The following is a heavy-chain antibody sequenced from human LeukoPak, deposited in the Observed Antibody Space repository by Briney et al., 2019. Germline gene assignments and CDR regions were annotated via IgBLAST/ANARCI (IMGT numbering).Heavy chain of an antibody. J-gene: IGHJ3*02. Sequence: ASVKVSCKASGGTFSSYAISWVRQAPGQGLEWMGWINPNSGGTNYAQKFQGRVTMTRDTSISTAYMELSRLRSDDTAVYYCARDKEELGLLAFDIRGQGTMVTVSS. CDR1: GGTFSSYA. V-gene: IGHV1-2*02. D-gene: IGHD1-26*01. CDR3: ARDKEELGLLAFDI. CDR2: INPNSGGT.